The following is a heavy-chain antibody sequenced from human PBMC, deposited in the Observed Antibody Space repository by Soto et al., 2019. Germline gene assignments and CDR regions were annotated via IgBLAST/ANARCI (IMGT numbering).Heavy chain of an antibody. CDR3: ATGQQVRMADI. J-gene: IGHJ3*02. D-gene: IGHD6-13*01. Sequence: QVQLLESGGGLVKPGASLRLSCAASGFTVSGDYMAWIRQPPGKGLEWISYISDDSWHTNYADSVKGRFTISRDNAKNSLYLQMNSLRAEDTAVYFCATGQQVRMADIWGQGTMVTVSS. CDR1: GFTVSGDY. CDR2: ISDDSWHT. V-gene: IGHV3-11*03.